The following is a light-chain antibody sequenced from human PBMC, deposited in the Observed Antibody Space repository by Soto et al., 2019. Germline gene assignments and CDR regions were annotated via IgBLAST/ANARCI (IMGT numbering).Light chain of an antibody. J-gene: IGLJ2*01. CDR1: SSDVGGFNF. CDR2: DVT. Sequence: QSALTQPRSVSGSHGQSVTISCTGTSSDVGGFNFVSWYQQHPGKAPKLMIYDVTKRPSGVPDRFSGSKSGNTASLTISGLQAEDEAAYYCCSYAGSYTLVVFGGGTKLTVL. V-gene: IGLV2-11*01. CDR3: CSYAGSYTLVV.